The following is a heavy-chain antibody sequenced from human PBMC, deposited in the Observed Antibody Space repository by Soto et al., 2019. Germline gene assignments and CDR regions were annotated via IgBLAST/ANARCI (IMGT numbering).Heavy chain of an antibody. CDR3: VREDCRGGLGKRFDY. V-gene: IGHV3-74*01. Sequence: EVQLVESGGGLVHPGGSLRLSCAGTGFTFSSYWMHWARQTPGQGLVWVLSISGDEVIIPHADSVTGRFTVSRDNAKNNLYLQMTSLRAGDTAVYYCVREDCRGGLGKRFDYWGQGTPVTVSS. CDR1: GFTFSSYW. CDR2: ISGDEVII. J-gene: IGHJ4*02. D-gene: IGHD2-15*01.